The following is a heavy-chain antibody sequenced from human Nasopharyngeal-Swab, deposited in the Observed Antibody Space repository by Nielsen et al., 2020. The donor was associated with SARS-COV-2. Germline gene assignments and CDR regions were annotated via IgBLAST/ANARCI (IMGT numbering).Heavy chain of an antibody. CDR1: GFTFSSYG. V-gene: IGHV3-30*18. CDR2: ISYDGSNK. Sequence: SCAASGFTFSSYGMHWVRQAPGKGLEWVAVISYDGSNKYYADSVKGRFTISRDNSKNTLYLQMNSLRAEDTAVYYCAKQTSGRGYYYYYGMDVWGQGTTVTVSS. D-gene: IGHD1-1*01. CDR3: AKQTSGRGYYYYYGMDV. J-gene: IGHJ6*02.